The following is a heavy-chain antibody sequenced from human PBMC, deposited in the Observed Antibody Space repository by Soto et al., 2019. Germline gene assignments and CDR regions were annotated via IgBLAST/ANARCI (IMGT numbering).Heavy chain of an antibody. Sequence: EVQLVESGGGLVQPGRSLRLSCAASGFTFDDYAMHWVRQAPGKGLEWVSGISWNSGSIGYADSVKGRFTISRDNAKNSLYLQMNSLRAEDTALYYCAKPRYDFWSGYHSPVFDYWGPGTLVTVSS. CDR3: AKPRYDFWSGYHSPVFDY. CDR2: ISWNSGSI. V-gene: IGHV3-9*01. D-gene: IGHD3-3*01. CDR1: GFTFDDYA. J-gene: IGHJ4*02.